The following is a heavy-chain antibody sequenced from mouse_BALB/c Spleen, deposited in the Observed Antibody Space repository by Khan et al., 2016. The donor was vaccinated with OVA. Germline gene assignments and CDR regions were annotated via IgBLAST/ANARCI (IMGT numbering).Heavy chain of an antibody. CDR1: GFSLSRYN. CDR2: IWGGGGT. D-gene: IGHD2-14*01. V-gene: IGHV2-6-4*01. J-gene: IGHJ4*01. CDR3: ARAYYRYDGYYAMDY. Sequence: QMQLEESGPGLVAPSQSLSITCTVSGFSLSRYNIHWVRQPPGKGLEWLGMIWGGGGTDYNSTLKSRLSISKDNSKSQAFLQLNSLQTDDTAMYYCARAYYRYDGYYAMDYWGQGTSVTVSS.